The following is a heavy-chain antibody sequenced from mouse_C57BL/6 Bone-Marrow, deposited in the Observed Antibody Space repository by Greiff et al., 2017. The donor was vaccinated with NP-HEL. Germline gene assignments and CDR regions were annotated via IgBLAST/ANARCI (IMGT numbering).Heavy chain of an antibody. V-gene: IGHV1-50*01. CDR2: IDPSDSYT. Sequence: VQLQQPGAELVKPGASVKLSCKASGYTFTSYWMQWVKQRPGQGLEWIGEIDPSDSYTNYNQKFKGKATLTVDTSSSTAYMQLSSLTSEDSAVYYCARGYYGSFFAYWGQGTLVTVSA. CDR3: ARGYYGSFFAY. CDR1: GYTFTSYW. J-gene: IGHJ3*01. D-gene: IGHD1-1*01.